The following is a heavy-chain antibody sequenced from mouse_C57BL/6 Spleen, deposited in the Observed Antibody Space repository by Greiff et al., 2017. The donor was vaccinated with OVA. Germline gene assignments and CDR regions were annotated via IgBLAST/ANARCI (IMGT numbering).Heavy chain of an antibody. J-gene: IGHJ1*03. D-gene: IGHD1-1*01. V-gene: IGHV5-17*01. CDR1: GFTFSDYG. CDR2: ISSGSSTI. CDR3: ARDYGSSYSYFDV. Sequence: EVKLMESGGGLVKPGGSLKLSCAASGFTFSDYGMHWVRQAPEKGLEWVAYISSGSSTIYYADTVKGRFTISRDNAKNTLFLQMTSLRSEDTAMYYCARDYGSSYSYFDVWGTGTTVTVSS.